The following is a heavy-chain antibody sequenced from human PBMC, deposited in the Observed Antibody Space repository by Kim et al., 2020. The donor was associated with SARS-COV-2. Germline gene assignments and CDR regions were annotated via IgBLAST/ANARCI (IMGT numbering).Heavy chain of an antibody. CDR1: GYRFASYL. Sequence: ASVKVSCKASGYRFASYLMHWVRQAPGQGLEWMGIINPSGGTTDYAQKFQGSVTMARDTSTSTVYLEVSSLRSEDTAVYYCARDQSGTTRGFDFWGQGSL. CDR3: ARDQSGTTRGFDF. V-gene: IGHV1-46*01. D-gene: IGHD1-7*01. CDR2: INPSGGTT. J-gene: IGHJ4*02.